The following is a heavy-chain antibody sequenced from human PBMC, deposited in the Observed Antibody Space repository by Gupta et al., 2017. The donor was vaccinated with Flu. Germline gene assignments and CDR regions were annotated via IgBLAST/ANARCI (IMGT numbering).Heavy chain of an antibody. CDR3: AKEGGLSISGVIIRGFDY. CDR2: ILFDGSQQ. Sequence: QLQLVESGGGVVQPGRSLRLSCAGSGFTFNRSALHWVRQAPGKGLEWVARILFDGSQQYYGDSVKGRFTISRDNSKNTVYLQVNSLRAEDTAVYYCAKEGGLSISGVIIRGFDYWGQGTLVTVSS. J-gene: IGHJ4*01. CDR1: GFTFNRSA. V-gene: IGHV3-30*18. D-gene: IGHD3-3*01.